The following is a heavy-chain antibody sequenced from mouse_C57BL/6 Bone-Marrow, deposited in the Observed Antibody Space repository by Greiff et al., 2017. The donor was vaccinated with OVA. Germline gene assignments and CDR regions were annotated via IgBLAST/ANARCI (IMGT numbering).Heavy chain of an antibody. CDR1: GYAFSSSW. V-gene: IGHV1-82*01. CDR3: AKGYYFSWFAY. Sequence: QVQLQQSGPELVKPGASVKISCKASGYAFSSSWMNWVKQRPGKGLEWIGRIYPGDGDTNYNGKFKGKATLTADKSSSTAYMQLSSLTSEDSAVYFCAKGYYFSWFAYWGQGTLVTVSA. CDR2: IYPGDGDT. D-gene: IGHD1-1*01. J-gene: IGHJ3*01.